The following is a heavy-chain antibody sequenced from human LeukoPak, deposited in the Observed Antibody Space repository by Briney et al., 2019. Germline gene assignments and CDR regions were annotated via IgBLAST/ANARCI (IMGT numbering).Heavy chain of an antibody. CDR3: ARVRGLEWLLKHLNS. D-gene: IGHD3-3*01. CDR2: ISGSGYPI. Sequence: PGGSRRFSCTASGFTFSTYEMNWVRQAPGKGLEWVSYISGSGYPIYYADSVKGRFTISRDNAKNSLYLQMNSLRAEDTAIYYCARVRGLEWLLKHLNSWGQGTLVTVSS. V-gene: IGHV3-48*03. J-gene: IGHJ1*01. CDR1: GFTFSTYE.